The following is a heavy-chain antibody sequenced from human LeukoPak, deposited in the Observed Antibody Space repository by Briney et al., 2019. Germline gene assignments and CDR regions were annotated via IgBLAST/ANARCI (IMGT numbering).Heavy chain of an antibody. V-gene: IGHV1-69*13. CDR2: IIPIFGTA. J-gene: IGHJ4*02. D-gene: IGHD2/OR15-2a*01. Sequence: SVKVSCKASGGTFSSYAISWVRQAPGQGLEWMGGIIPIFGTANYAQKFQGRVTITADESTSTAYRELRSLRSEDTAVYYCARSVPLLDYALDYWGQGTLVTVSS. CDR3: ARSVPLLDYALDY. CDR1: GGTFSSYA.